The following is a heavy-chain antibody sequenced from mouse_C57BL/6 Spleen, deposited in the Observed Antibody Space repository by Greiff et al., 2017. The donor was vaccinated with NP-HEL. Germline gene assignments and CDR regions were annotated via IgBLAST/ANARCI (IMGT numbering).Heavy chain of an antibody. CDR3: ARPFYDDYAMDY. D-gene: IGHD2-12*01. CDR1: GYAFTNYL. V-gene: IGHV1-54*01. J-gene: IGHJ4*01. Sequence: LVESGAELVRPGTSVKVSCKASGYAFTNYLIEWVKQRPGQGLEWIGVINPGSGGTNYNEKFKGKATLTADKSSSTAYMQLSSLTSEDSAVYFCARPFYDDYAMDYWGQGTSVTVSS. CDR2: INPGSGGT.